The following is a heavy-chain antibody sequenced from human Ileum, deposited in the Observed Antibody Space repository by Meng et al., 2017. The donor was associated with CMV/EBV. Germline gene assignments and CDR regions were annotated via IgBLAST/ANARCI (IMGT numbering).Heavy chain of an antibody. V-gene: IGHV4-30-4*08. CDR2: IYYSGST. CDR3: ARQTYGGNSREYYFDY. CDR1: GGSISSGDYY. Sequence: LQLEQSGPGLVKPSQTLALTCIVAGGSISSGDYYWSWIRQPPGKGLEWIGYIYYSGSTYYNPSLKSRLTISLDTSKNQFSLKLSSVTAADTGVYYCARQTYGGNSREYYFDYWGEGTLVTVSS. J-gene: IGHJ4*02. D-gene: IGHD4-23*01.